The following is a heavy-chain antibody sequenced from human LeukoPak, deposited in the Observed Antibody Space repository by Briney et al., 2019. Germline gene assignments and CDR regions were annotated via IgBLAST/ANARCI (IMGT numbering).Heavy chain of an antibody. CDR2: ISAYNGNT. V-gene: IGHV1-18*01. D-gene: IGHD3-10*01. CDR3: ARPSFRGGYAKSFDY. CDR1: GYTFISYG. J-gene: IGHJ4*02. Sequence: ASVKVSCKASGYTFISYGISWVRQAPGQGLEWMGWISAYNGNTNYAQKLQGRVTMTTDTSTSTAYMELRSLRSDDTAVYYCARPSFRGGYAKSFDYWGRETLVPVSS.